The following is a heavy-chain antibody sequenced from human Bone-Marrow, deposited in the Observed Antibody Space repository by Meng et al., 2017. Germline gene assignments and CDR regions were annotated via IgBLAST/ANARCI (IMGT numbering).Heavy chain of an antibody. CDR1: GFTFSSYA. CDR2: ISGSGGST. V-gene: IGHV3-23*01. CDR3: AKESITMIVVVITHRDDAFDI. Sequence: GGSLRLSCAASGFTFSSYAMSWVRQAPGKGLEWVSAISGSGGSTYYADSVKGRFTISRDNSKNTLYLQMNSLRAEDTAVYYCAKESITMIVVVITHRDDAFDIWGLGTMVTVSS. J-gene: IGHJ3*02. D-gene: IGHD3-22*01.